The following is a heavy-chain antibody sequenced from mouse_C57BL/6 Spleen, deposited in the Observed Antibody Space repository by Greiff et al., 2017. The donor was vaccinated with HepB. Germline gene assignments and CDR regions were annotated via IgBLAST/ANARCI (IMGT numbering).Heavy chain of an antibody. CDR1: GYTFTSYW. V-gene: IGHV1-52*01. D-gene: IGHD2-1*01. CDR3: ARWVTTDYYAMDY. Sequence: QVQLKQPGAELVRPGSSVKLSCKASGYTFTSYWMHWVKQRPIQGLEWIGNIDPSDSETHYNQKFKDKATLTVDKSSSTAYMQLSSLTSEDSAVYYCARWVTTDYYAMDYGGQGTSVTVSS. J-gene: IGHJ4*01. CDR2: IDPSDSET.